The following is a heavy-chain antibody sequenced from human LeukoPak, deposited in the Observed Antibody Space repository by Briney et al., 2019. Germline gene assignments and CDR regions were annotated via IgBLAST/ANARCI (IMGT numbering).Heavy chain of an antibody. CDR1: GYTFTGHY. CDR3: ARGYDILTGYSGMDV. CDR2: INPNSGGT. D-gene: IGHD3-9*01. J-gene: IGHJ6*02. Sequence: GASVKVSCKASGYTFTGHYMHWVRQAPGQGLEWMGWINPNSGGTNYAQKFQGRVTMTRDTSISTAYMELSRLRSDDTAVYYCARGYDILTGYSGMDVWGQGTTVTVSS. V-gene: IGHV1-2*02.